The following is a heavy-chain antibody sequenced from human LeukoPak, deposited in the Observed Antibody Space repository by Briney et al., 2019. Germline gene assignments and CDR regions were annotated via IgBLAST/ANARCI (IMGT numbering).Heavy chain of an antibody. CDR3: VRGEARPGFDY. D-gene: IGHD6-6*01. J-gene: IGHJ4*02. CDR2: LDTDGGST. CDR1: GFTFKSYA. Sequence: GGSLRLSCAASGFTFKSYAMSGARQAPGKGLVWVSRLDTDGGSTRFAGSVKGRFTISRDNAKNTLYLEMNNLRAEDTAVYYCVRGEARPGFDYWGQGTLATVSS. V-gene: IGHV3-74*01.